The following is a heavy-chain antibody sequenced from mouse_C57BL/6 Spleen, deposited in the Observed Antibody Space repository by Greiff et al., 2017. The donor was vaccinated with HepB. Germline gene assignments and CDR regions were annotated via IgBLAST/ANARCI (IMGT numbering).Heavy chain of an antibody. D-gene: IGHD1-1*01. V-gene: IGHV1-39*01. Sequence: EVQLQQPGPELVKPGASVKISCKASGYPFTDYNMNWVKQSNGKSLEWIGVINPNNGTTSYNQKFKGKATWTVDQSSSTAYMQLNSLPSEDSAVYYCAREGTTVVGGYFDYWGQGTTLTVSS. CDR3: AREGTTVVGGYFDY. J-gene: IGHJ2*01. CDR1: GYPFTDYN. CDR2: INPNNGTT.